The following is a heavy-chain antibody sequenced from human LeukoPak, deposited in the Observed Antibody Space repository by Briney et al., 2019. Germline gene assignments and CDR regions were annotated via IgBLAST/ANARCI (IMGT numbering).Heavy chain of an antibody. D-gene: IGHD4-17*01. Sequence: PGGSLRLSCAASGFTFTRYWMHWVRQVPGKGLVWVSRINNDGSSTNYADSVKGRFTISRDNSKNTLYLQMNSLRAEDTAVYYCAKDRGDYFDYWGQGTLVTVSS. CDR2: INNDGSST. J-gene: IGHJ4*02. V-gene: IGHV3-74*01. CDR3: AKDRGDYFDY. CDR1: GFTFTRYW.